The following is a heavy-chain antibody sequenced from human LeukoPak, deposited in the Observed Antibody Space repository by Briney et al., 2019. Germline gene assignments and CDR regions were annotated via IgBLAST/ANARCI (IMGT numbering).Heavy chain of an antibody. J-gene: IGHJ3*02. V-gene: IGHV1-18*01. CDR2: ISAYNGNT. D-gene: IGHD3-9*01. CDR1: GYTFTSYG. CDR3: ARAPLKTYYDILTGGDAFDI. Sequence: ASVKVSCKASGYTFTSYGISWVRQAPGQGLEWMGWISAYNGNTNYAQKLQGRVTMTTDTSTSTAYMELRSLRSDDTAVYYCARAPLKTYYDILTGGDAFDIWGQGTMVTVSS.